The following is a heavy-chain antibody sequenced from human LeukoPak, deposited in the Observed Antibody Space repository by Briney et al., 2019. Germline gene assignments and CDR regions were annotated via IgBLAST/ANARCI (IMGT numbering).Heavy chain of an antibody. J-gene: IGHJ4*02. D-gene: IGHD2-2*01. Sequence: SVKVSCKASGGTFSSYAIRWVRQAPGQGLEWMGGIIPIFGTANYAQKFQGRVTITTDESTSTAYMELSSLRSEDTAVYYCPSNDIVVVPAAMRVDFWSGSDYSRQGTMGTVCS. CDR2: IIPIFGTA. V-gene: IGHV1-69*05. CDR1: GGTFSSYA. CDR3: PSNDIVVVPAAMRVDFWSGSDY.